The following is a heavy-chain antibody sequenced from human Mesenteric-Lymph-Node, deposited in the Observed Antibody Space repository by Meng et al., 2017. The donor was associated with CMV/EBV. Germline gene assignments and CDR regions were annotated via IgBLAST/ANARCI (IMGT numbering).Heavy chain of an antibody. CDR2: VQNFGDKK. CDR1: GFTFSTYG. D-gene: IGHD2-2*01. J-gene: IGHJ4*02. CDR3: AKDSEHCATTSCHFDY. Sequence: GGSLRLSCTASGFTFSTYGMHWVRQAPGKGLEWVAFVQNFGDKKFYADSVKGRFTISRDNSLNTLYLQMNSLRPEDTALYYCAKDSEHCATTSCHFDYWGQGMLVTVSS. V-gene: IGHV3-30*02.